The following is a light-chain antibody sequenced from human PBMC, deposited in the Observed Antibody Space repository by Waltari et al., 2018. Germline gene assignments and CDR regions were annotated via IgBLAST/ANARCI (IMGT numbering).Light chain of an antibody. V-gene: IGLV2-14*03. J-gene: IGLJ2*01. CDR2: DVT. Sequence: QSALTQPASVSGSPGQSTTISCTGPSGDIGCYHYVSWYQQHPGKAPKLTIYDVTRWPSGVSNRFSGSKSGNTASLTISGLQAEDEADYYCTSYTSTNTVIFGGGTKVTV. CDR1: SGDIGCYHY. CDR3: TSYTSTNTVI.